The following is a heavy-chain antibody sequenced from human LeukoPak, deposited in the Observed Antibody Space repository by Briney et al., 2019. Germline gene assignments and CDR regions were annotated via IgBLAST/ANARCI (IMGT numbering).Heavy chain of an antibody. CDR2: INPSGGST. V-gene: IGHV1-46*01. CDR1: GYTFTSYY. Sequence: ASVKVSCKASGYTFTSYYMHWVRQAPGQGLEWMGIINPSGGSTSYAQKFQGRVTMTRDTSTSTVYTELSSLRSEDTAVYYCARVPYSSSWPSYFDYWGQGTLVTVSS. CDR3: ARVPYSSSWPSYFDY. D-gene: IGHD6-13*01. J-gene: IGHJ4*02.